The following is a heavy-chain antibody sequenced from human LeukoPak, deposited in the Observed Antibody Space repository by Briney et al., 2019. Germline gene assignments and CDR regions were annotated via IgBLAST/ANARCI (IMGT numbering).Heavy chain of an antibody. V-gene: IGHV1-2*02. CDR3: ARGASAAAASFDY. CDR2: INPNTGGI. Sequence: ASMKVSCKSSGYTFTGYYMHWVRQAPGQGLEWMGWINPNTGGINYAQKFQGRVTMTRDTSISAAYMELSRLRSDDTAVYYCARGASAAAASFDYWGQGTLVTVSS. D-gene: IGHD6-13*01. J-gene: IGHJ4*02. CDR1: GYTFTGYY.